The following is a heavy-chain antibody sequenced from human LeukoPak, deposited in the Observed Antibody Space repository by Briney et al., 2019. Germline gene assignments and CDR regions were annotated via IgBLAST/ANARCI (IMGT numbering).Heavy chain of an antibody. D-gene: IGHD4-17*01. CDR2: INSDGSST. CDR3: AKGGATVIDY. J-gene: IGHJ4*02. CDR1: GFTFSNYW. Sequence: GALRLSCAASGFTFSNYWMHWVRQAPGKGLVWVSRINSDGSSTTSADSVKGRFTISRDNAKNTLYLQMNSLRAEDTAVYYCAKGGATVIDYWGQGTLVTVSS. V-gene: IGHV3-74*01.